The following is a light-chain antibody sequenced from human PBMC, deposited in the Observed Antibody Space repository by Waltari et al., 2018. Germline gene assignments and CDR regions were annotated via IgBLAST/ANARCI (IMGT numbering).Light chain of an antibody. CDR2: AAA. J-gene: IGKJ5*01. CDR3: QQLNSYPIT. CDR1: QGISSN. Sequence: IQLTQSPSSLSASVGDRLTITGRASQGISSNLAWYQQKPGKAPKLLFSAAATLQSGVAFSFSGSGSGTDFTITISRLQPEDFATYYCQQLNSYPITFGQGTRLEIK. V-gene: IGKV1-9*01.